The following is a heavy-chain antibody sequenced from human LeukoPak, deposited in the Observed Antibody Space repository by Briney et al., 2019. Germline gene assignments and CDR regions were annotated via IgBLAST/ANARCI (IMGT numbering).Heavy chain of an antibody. CDR3: ARWIPVRGLGWFDP. CDR2: IIPIFGTA. CDR1: GGTFSSYA. D-gene: IGHD3-10*02. J-gene: IGHJ5*02. Sequence: SVKVSCKASGGTFSSYAISWVRQAPGQALEWMGGIIPIFGTANYAQKFQGRVTITADESTSTAYMELSSLRSEDTAVYYCARWIPVRGLGWFDPWGQGTLVTVSS. V-gene: IGHV1-69*13.